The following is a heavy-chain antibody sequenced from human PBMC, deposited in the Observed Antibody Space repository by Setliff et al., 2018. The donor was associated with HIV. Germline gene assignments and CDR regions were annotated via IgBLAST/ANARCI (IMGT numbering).Heavy chain of an antibody. Sequence: SETLSLTCTVSGDSVSSRSYYWSWIRQPAGKGLEWIGRIYTSGSTNYNPSPESRVTMSVDTSKNQFSLKLSSVTAADTAVYYCARDPLGYYYGMDVWGQGTTVTVSS. CDR2: IYTSGST. CDR3: ARDPLGYYYGMDV. CDR1: GDSVSSRSYY. J-gene: IGHJ6*02. D-gene: IGHD7-27*01. V-gene: IGHV4-61*02.